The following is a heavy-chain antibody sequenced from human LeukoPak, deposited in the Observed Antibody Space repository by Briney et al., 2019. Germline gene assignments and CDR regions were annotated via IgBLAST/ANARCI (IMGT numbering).Heavy chain of an antibody. CDR1: GYTFISYQ. Sequence: GASVKVSCKASGYTFISYQMHWVRQAPGQGLEWMGIINPTGGSTSHAQKFQGRVTMTRDTSTSTVYMELSSLRFEDTAVYYCARKGSSSCFDYWGQGTLVTVSS. CDR2: INPTGGST. D-gene: IGHD6-6*01. V-gene: IGHV1-46*01. CDR3: ARKGSSSCFDY. J-gene: IGHJ4*02.